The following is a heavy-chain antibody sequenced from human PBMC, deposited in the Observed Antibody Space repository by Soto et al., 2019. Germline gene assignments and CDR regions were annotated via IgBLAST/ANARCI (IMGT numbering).Heavy chain of an antibody. D-gene: IGHD1-26*01. CDR2: IIPIFGTA. CDR3: ARDEGSYYSGVDYGMDV. V-gene: IGHV1-69*01. Sequence: QVQLVQSGAEVKKPGSSVKVSCKASGGTFSSYAISWVRQAPGQGLEWMGGIIPIFGTANYAQKFQGRVTITADESTSTDYMELSSLRSEDTAVYYCARDEGSYYSGVDYGMDVWGQGTTVTVSS. CDR1: GGTFSSYA. J-gene: IGHJ6*02.